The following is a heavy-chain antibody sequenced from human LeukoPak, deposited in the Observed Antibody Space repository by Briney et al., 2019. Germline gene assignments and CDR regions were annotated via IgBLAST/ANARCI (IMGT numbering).Heavy chain of an antibody. CDR3: ASPEWLPDSIDI. CDR1: GFTFSSYA. D-gene: IGHD3-3*01. J-gene: IGHJ3*02. Sequence: PGGSLRLSCAASGFTFSSYAMHWVRQAPGKGLEYVSAISSNGGSTYYANSVKGRFTISRDNSKNTLYLQMGSLRAEDMAVYYCASPEWLPDSIDIWGQGTMVTVSS. CDR2: ISSNGGST. V-gene: IGHV3-64*01.